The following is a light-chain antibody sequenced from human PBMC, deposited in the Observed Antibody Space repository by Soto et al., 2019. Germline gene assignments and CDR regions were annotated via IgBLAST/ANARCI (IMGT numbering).Light chain of an antibody. CDR1: QSISSY. CDR3: QQSYSAPPYT. V-gene: IGKV1-39*01. J-gene: IGKJ2*01. Sequence: DIQMTQSPSSLSASVGDRVTITCRASQSISSYLNWYQQKPGKAPKLLFYAATSLQSAVPSRFRGIGSGTYFTLTISSLQSENFATYYCQQSYSAPPYTFGQGTKLEIK. CDR2: AAT.